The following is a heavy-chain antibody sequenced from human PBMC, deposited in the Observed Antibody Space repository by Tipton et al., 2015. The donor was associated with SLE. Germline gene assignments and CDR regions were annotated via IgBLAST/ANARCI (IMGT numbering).Heavy chain of an antibody. CDR1: GGSFSSHY. Sequence: TLSLTCTVSGGSFSSHYWSWIRQPPGKGPEWIGYIYYSGSTNYNPSLKSRVTISVDTSKNQFSLKLSSVTAADTAVYYCARSAGYGSSWAHFDYWGQGTLVTVSS. V-gene: IGHV4-59*11. CDR2: IYYSGST. J-gene: IGHJ4*02. D-gene: IGHD6-13*01. CDR3: ARSAGYGSSWAHFDY.